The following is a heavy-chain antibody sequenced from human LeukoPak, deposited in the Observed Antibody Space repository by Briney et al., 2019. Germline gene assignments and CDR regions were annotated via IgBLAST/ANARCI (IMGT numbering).Heavy chain of an antibody. Sequence: SETLSLTCTVSGGSIRSYYWSWIRQPPGKGLEWIGNIFYSGSTNYNPSLNSRVTISVDTSKNQFSLKLSSVTAADTAVYYCARDLYTYFDFWSGTIGYYYGLDVWGQGTAIVVSS. CDR1: GGSIRSYY. CDR3: ARDLYTYFDFWSGTIGYYYGLDV. D-gene: IGHD3-3*01. J-gene: IGHJ6*02. V-gene: IGHV4-59*01. CDR2: IFYSGST.